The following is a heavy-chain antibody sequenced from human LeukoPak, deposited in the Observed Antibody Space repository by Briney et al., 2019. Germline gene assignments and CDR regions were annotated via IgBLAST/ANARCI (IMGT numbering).Heavy chain of an antibody. J-gene: IGHJ4*02. CDR3: AKDATYYYESSESDY. V-gene: IGHV3-23*01. D-gene: IGHD3-22*01. Sequence: GGSLRLSCAASGFTFSSYAMNWVRQAPGKGLEWVSAISGSGGKIYYADSAKGRFTISRDNAKNTLYLQMNSLRAEDTAVYYCAKDATYYYESSESDYWGQGTLVTVSS. CDR2: ISGSGGKI. CDR1: GFTFSSYA.